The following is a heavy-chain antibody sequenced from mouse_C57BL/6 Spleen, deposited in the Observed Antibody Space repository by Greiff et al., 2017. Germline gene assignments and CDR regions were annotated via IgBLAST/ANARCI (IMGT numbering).Heavy chain of an antibody. D-gene: IGHD2-3*01. Sequence: VQLQQSVAELVRPGASVKLSCTASGFNFKNTYMHWVKQRPEQGLEWIGRIDPANGNTKYDPKFQGKATITADTSSNTAYLQLSSLTSEDTAIYYCANGYYRDYWGQGTTLTVSS. CDR1: GFNFKNTY. J-gene: IGHJ2*01. CDR2: IDPANGNT. V-gene: IGHV14-3*01. CDR3: ANGYYRDY.